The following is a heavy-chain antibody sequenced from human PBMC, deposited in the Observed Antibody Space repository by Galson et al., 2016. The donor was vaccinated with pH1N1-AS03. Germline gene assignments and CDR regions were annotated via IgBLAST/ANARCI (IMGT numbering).Heavy chain of an antibody. CDR1: GFIFSNYA. CDR3: AREINYGRGWYSVDY. Sequence: SLRLSCAASGFIFSNYAMTWVRQAPGKGLEWVSAISPTGPHYAVSVKGRFTISRDNSKNTVYLQMNSLRVEDTAFYFCAREINYGRGWYSVDYWGQGSLVPVSS. D-gene: IGHD6-19*01. CDR2: ISPTGP. J-gene: IGHJ4*02. V-gene: IGHV3-23*01.